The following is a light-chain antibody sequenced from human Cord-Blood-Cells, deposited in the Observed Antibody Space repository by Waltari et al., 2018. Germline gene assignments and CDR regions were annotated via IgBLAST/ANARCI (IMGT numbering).Light chain of an antibody. Sequence: EIVMTPSPATPSVSPGERATLSCRTSQSVSSNLAWYQQKPGQAPRLLIYGASTRATGIPARFSGSGSGTEFTLTISSLQSEDFAVYYCQQYNNWLTFGPGTKVDIK. V-gene: IGKV3-15*01. CDR3: QQYNNWLT. J-gene: IGKJ3*01. CDR1: QSVSSN. CDR2: GAS.